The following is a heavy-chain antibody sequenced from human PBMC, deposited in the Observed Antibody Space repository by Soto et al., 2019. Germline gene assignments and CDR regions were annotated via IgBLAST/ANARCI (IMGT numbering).Heavy chain of an antibody. CDR3: ARHLTYCSAGSCYSDFPYYGMVV. D-gene: IGHD2-15*01. CDR1: GGSISSSSYY. J-gene: IGHJ6*02. CDR2: IFYSGST. Sequence: SETLSLTWTVSGGSISSSSYYLGWIRQPPGKGLEWIGSIFYSGSTYYNPSLKSRVTISVDTSKNQFSLKLSSVTATDTAVYYCARHLTYCSAGSCYSDFPYYGMVVWGQGTTVTVSS. V-gene: IGHV4-39*01.